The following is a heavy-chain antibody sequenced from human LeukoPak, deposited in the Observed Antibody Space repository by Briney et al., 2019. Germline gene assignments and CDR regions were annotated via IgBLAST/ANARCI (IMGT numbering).Heavy chain of an antibody. Sequence: VSCXXXXXTFTXXGISWVRQAPGQGLEWMGWISAYNDNRRNAQKFQGRVTMTTDTSTSTAYMELRSLRSDDTAVYYCARDGCRGGSCYSDYWGQGTLVTVSS. CDR3: ARDGCRGGSCYSDY. V-gene: IGHV1-18*01. J-gene: IGHJ4*02. CDR1: XXTFTXXG. CDR2: ISAYNDNR. D-gene: IGHD2-15*01.